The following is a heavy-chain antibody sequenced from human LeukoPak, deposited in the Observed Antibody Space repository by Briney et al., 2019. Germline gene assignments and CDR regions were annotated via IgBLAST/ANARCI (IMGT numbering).Heavy chain of an antibody. V-gene: IGHV3-11*04. J-gene: IGHJ4*02. CDR1: RFTFSDYY. CDR2: ISSSGSTI. CDR3: ARDSLIFGGSYYGDY. Sequence: PGGSLRLSCAASRFTFSDYYMSWIRQAPGKGLEWISYISSSGSTIYYADSVKGRFTISRDNSKNTLYLQMNSLRAEDTAVYYCARDSLIFGGSYYGDYWGQGTLVTVSS. D-gene: IGHD1-26*01.